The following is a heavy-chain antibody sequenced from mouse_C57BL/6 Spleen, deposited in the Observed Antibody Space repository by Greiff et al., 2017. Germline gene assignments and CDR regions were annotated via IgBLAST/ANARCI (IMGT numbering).Heavy chain of an antibody. CDR3: ARRGYYDYDAMDD. Sequence: QVQLQQPGAELVKPGASVKLSCKASGYTFTSYWMHWVKQRPGQGLEWIGMIHPNSGSTNYNEKFKSKATLTVDKSSSTAYMQLSSLTSEDSAVYYCARRGYYDYDAMDDWGQGTSVTVSS. V-gene: IGHV1-64*01. D-gene: IGHD1-1*02. J-gene: IGHJ4*01. CDR2: IHPNSGST. CDR1: GYTFTSYW.